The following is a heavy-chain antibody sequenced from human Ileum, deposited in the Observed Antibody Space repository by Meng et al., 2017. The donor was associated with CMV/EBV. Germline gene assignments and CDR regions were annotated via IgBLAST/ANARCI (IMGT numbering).Heavy chain of an antibody. J-gene: IGHJ6*02. V-gene: IGHV3-48*03. CDR2: ISSSGSSI. CDR3: ARGAVTIDLGMDV. D-gene: IGHD3-3*01. CDR1: GFTLSSYE. Sequence: GGFLRPSCAASGFTLSSYEMNWVRHAPGKGLEWGSYISSSGSSIYYADSVKGRFTISRDNAKNSLYLQMNSLRAEDTAVYYCARGAVTIDLGMDVWGQGTTVTVSS.